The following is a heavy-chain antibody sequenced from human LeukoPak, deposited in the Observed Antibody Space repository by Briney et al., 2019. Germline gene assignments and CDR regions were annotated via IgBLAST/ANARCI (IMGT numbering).Heavy chain of an antibody. CDR1: GFTFSDYY. Sequence: GGSLRLSCAASGFTFSDYYMSWIRQAPGKGLEWVSYISSSGSTIYYADSVKVRFTISRDNAKNSLYLQMNSLRAEDTAVYYCARSPNYVWGSYRYTFDYWGQGTLVTVSS. V-gene: IGHV3-11*04. J-gene: IGHJ4*02. CDR2: ISSSGSTI. CDR3: ARSPNYVWGSYRYTFDY. D-gene: IGHD3-16*02.